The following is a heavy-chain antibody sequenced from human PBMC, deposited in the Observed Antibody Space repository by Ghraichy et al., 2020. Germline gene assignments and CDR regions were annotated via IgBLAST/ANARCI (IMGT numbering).Heavy chain of an antibody. V-gene: IGHV3-21*01. CDR3: VRGYNYDFNWYFDL. D-gene: IGHD5-18*01. CDR2: ISSPSSYI. Sequence: GGSLRLSCAASGFTFNRYSLNWVRQAPGKGLEWVSSISSPSSYIFYIDAVKGRFTISRDNARNSLYLQMNSLRADDTAVYYCVRGYNYDFNWYFDLWGRGTLVTGSS. CDR1: GFTFNRYS. J-gene: IGHJ2*01.